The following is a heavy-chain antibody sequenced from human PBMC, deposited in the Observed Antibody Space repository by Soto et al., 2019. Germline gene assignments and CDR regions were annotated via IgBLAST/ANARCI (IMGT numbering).Heavy chain of an antibody. D-gene: IGHD2-2*01. CDR2: IYYSGST. J-gene: IGHJ6*02. Sequence: LSLTCTVSGGSISSYYWGWIRQPPGKGLEWIGSIYYSGSTYYNPSLKSRVTISVDTSKNQFSLKLSSVTAADTAVYYCARLGGYCSSTSCYGYYGMDVWGQGTTVTVSS. CDR3: ARLGGYCSSTSCYGYYGMDV. CDR1: GGSISSYY. V-gene: IGHV4-39*01.